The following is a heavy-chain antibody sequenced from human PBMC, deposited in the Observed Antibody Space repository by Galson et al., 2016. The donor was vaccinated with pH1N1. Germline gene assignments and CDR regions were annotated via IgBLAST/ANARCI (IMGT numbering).Heavy chain of an antibody. V-gene: IGHV3-53*01. D-gene: IGHD3-3*01. CDR3: ARVGDFWSYYYYNMDV. Sequence: SLRLSCAASGFTVSSNYMSWVRQAPGKGLEWVSLIYSGGRTYYADSVKGRFTISRDNSKNTLYLQMYSLRVEDTAVYYCARVGDFWSYYYYNMDVWGQGTTVTVSS. J-gene: IGHJ6*02. CDR1: GFTVSSNY. CDR2: IYSGGRT.